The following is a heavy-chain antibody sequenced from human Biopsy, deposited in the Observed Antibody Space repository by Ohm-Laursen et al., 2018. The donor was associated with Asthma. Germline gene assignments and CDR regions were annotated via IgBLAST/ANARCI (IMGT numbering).Heavy chain of an antibody. D-gene: IGHD3-10*01. CDR3: ARAVDYSHYYGIDV. CDR1: GYTFNSAG. V-gene: IGHV1-18*01. Sequence: GASVKVSCKASGYTFNSAGITWVRQAPGQGLEWMGWTSVYNGNTKVAQKLQDRVTMITDTSTSTAHMELRSLRSDDTAVYFCARAVDYSHYYGIDVWGQGTTVTVS. CDR2: TSVYNGNT. J-gene: IGHJ6*02.